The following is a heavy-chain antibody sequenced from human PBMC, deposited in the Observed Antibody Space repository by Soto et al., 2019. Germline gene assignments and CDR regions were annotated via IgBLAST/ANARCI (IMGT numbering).Heavy chain of an antibody. CDR1: GYTFIHYY. D-gene: IGHD2-21*01. V-gene: IGHV1-46*01. CDR2: INPNGGST. CDR3: ARSLLQGDF. J-gene: IGHJ4*02. Sequence: QVQLVQSGAEVKKPGASVKVSCKASGYTFIHYYIHWVRQAPGQGLEWMAIINPNGGSTNYAQKFQGRVTVTSDTSTSTVSMELNSLGSDDTAVYFCARSLLQGDFWAQGTLVTVSS.